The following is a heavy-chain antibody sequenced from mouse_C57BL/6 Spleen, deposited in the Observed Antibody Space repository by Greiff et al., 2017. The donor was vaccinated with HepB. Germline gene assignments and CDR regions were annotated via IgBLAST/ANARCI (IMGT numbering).Heavy chain of an antibody. CDR1: GFTFSDYG. J-gene: IGHJ3*01. Sequence: EVQRVESGGGLVKPGGSLKLSCAASGFTFSDYGMHWVRQAPEKGLEWVAYISSGSSTIYYADTVKGRLTISRDNAKNTLFLQMTSLRSEDTAMYYCARLVYGTFAYWGQGTLVTVSA. CDR3: ARLVYGTFAY. V-gene: IGHV5-17*01. CDR2: ISSGSSTI. D-gene: IGHD1-1*01.